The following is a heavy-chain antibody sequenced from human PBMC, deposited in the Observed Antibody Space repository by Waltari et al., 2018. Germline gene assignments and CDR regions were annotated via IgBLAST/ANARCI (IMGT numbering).Heavy chain of an antibody. V-gene: IGHV4-59*11. CDR3: ARAYCSGGSCYWFDP. D-gene: IGHD2-15*01. J-gene: IGHJ5*02. Sequence: QVQLQESGPGLVKPSETLSLTCTVSGGSISSHYWSWLRQPPGKETEWIGYSYYRGSTNYNPSRKSRVTISVDTSKNQFSRKLSSVTAADTAVYYCARAYCSGGSCYWFDPWGQGTLVTVSS. CDR1: GGSISSHY. CDR2: SYYRGST.